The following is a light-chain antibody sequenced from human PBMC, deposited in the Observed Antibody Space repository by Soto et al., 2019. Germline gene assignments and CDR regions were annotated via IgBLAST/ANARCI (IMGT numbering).Light chain of an antibody. J-gene: IGKJ3*01. CDR3: QQYDNWPLT. CDR2: GAS. Sequence: EIVMTQSPATLSVSPGERATLSCRASQRISRNLAWYQQKPGQSPRLLIYGASARATGIPARFSGSASGTEFTLTISSLQSEDFALYSCQQYDNWPLTFGPGTKVHIK. V-gene: IGKV3-15*01. CDR1: QRISRN.